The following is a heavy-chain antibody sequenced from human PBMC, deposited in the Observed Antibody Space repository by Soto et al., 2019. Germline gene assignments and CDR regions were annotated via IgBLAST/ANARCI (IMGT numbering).Heavy chain of an antibody. CDR1: GGSISSGGYY. CDR3: ARDSGGSYLDY. Sequence: KTSETLSLTCTVSGGSISSGGYYWSWIRQHPGKGLEWIGYIYYSGSTYYNPSLKSRVTISVDTSKNQFSLKLSSVTAADTAVYYCARDSGGSYLDYWGQGTLVTVSS. CDR2: IYYSGST. J-gene: IGHJ4*02. D-gene: IGHD3-10*01. V-gene: IGHV4-31*03.